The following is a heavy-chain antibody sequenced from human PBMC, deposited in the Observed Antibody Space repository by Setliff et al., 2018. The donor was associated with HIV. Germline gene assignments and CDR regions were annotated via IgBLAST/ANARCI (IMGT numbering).Heavy chain of an antibody. CDR1: GFTFSSSW. D-gene: IGHD3-16*01. CDR2: INEDGSDK. CDR3: ARAGPLMITFGGPPDY. Sequence: GGSLRLSCAASGFTFSSSWMSWVRQAPGKGLEWVANINEDGSDKYYMDSVKGRFSISRDNADNSLYLQMNSLRGEDTAVYYCARAGPLMITFGGPPDYWGQGTLVTVSS. J-gene: IGHJ4*02. V-gene: IGHV3-7*01.